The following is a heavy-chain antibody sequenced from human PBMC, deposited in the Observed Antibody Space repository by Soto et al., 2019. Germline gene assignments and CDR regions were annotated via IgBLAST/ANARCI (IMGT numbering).Heavy chain of an antibody. CDR3: ARDLKFLRVSGNWFDA. CDR2: ISGNNGAT. CDR1: GYTFAKYG. D-gene: IGHD1-26*01. V-gene: IGHV1-18*04. Sequence: QVQLVQSGSEVKKPGAAVTVSCKASGYTFAKYGISWVRQAPGQGLEWMGWISGNNGATNYAPKIQGRATMTIDTSTGVAYLDLRNLRSDDTAIYYCARDLKFLRVSGNWFDAWGQGTLVTVSS. J-gene: IGHJ5*02.